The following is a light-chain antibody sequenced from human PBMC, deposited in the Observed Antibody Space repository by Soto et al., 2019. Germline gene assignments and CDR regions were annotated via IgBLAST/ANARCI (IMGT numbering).Light chain of an antibody. Sequence: EIVLTQSPGTLSLSPGERATLSCRASQSVSRNDLAWYQQKPGQAPRLLIYGASSRATGIPDRFSGSGSGTDFTLTISRLEPEDFATYYCQQLFIYPPTFGPGTKVDIK. CDR2: GAS. J-gene: IGKJ3*01. CDR1: QSVSRND. CDR3: QQLFIYPPT. V-gene: IGKV3-20*01.